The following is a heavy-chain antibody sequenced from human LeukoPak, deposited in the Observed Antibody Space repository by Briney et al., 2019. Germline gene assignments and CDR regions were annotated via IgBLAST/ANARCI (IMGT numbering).Heavy chain of an antibody. CDR1: EYSFATYW. Sequence: GESPKISCKGSEYSFATYWIGWVRQMPGQGLEWMGIIFPGDPDTRYSPSFQGQVTISADKSISTAYLQWSSLKASDTAIYYCASEYCSGGNCYFDYWGQGTLVTVSS. J-gene: IGHJ4*02. CDR2: IFPGDPDT. D-gene: IGHD2-15*01. V-gene: IGHV5-51*01. CDR3: ASEYCSGGNCYFDY.